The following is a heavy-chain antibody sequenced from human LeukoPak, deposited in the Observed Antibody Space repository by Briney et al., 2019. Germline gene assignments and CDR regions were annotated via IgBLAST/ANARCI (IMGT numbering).Heavy chain of an antibody. Sequence: PGRSLRLSCAASGFTIDDYAMHWVRQAPGKGLEWVSGISWNSGSIGYADSVKGRFTISRDNAKNSLYLQMNSLRAEDMALYYCAKASYGGGYKTPYYFDYWGQGTLVTVSS. CDR2: ISWNSGSI. CDR1: GFTIDDYA. J-gene: IGHJ4*02. CDR3: AKASYGGGYKTPYYFDY. V-gene: IGHV3-9*03. D-gene: IGHD4-23*01.